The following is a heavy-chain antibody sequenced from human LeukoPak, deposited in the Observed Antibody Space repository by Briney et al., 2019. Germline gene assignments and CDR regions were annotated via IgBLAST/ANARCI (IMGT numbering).Heavy chain of an antibody. CDR2: IKQDGSEK. D-gene: IGHD3-22*01. CDR1: GFTFSTYW. J-gene: IGHJ4*02. CDR3: ARTTYYYDSSGYSGY. Sequence: GGSLRLSCAASGFTFSTYWMNWVRQAPGKGLEWVAIIKQDGSEKYYVDSVKGRFTISRDNAKNSLYLQMNSLRAEDTAVYYCARTTYYYDSSGYSGYWGQGTLVTVSS. V-gene: IGHV3-7*05.